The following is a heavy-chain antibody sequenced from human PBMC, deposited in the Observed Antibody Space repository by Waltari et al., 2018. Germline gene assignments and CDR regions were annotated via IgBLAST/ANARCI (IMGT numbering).Heavy chain of an antibody. V-gene: IGHV4-34*01. CDR3: ERARGYCSGGSCYGGYYYYYMDV. Sequence: QVQLQQWGAGLLKPSETLSLTCAVYGGSFSGYYWSWIRQPPGKGLEWIGEINHSGSTNYNPSLKSRVTISVDTSKNQFSLKLSSVTAADTAVYYCERARGYCSGGSCYGGYYYYYMDVWGKGTTVTVSS. D-gene: IGHD2-15*01. CDR2: INHSGST. J-gene: IGHJ6*03. CDR1: GGSFSGYY.